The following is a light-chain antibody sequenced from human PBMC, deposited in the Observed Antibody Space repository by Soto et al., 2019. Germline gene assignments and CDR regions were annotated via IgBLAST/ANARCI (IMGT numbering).Light chain of an antibody. CDR3: QQSYISPGT. CDR2: AAS. Sequence: PSTLSASVGDRVTITCRASQSISTWLAWYQQKPGTAPKLLIYAASSLQSGVPSRFSGSGSGTDFTLTISSLQPEDIASYYCQQSYISPGTFGQGTKVDIK. V-gene: IGKV1-39*01. CDR1: QSISTW. J-gene: IGKJ1*01.